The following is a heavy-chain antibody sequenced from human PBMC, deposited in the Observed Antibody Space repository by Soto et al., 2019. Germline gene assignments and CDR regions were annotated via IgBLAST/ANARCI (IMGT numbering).Heavy chain of an antibody. V-gene: IGHV4-39*01. CDR1: GGSISSSSYY. Sequence: PSETLSLTCTVSGGSISSSSYYWGWIRQPPGKGLEWIGSIYYSGSTYYNPSLKSRVTISVDTSKNQFSLKLSSVTAADTAVYYCARRSGYSNSYNWFDPWGQGTLVTSPQ. J-gene: IGHJ5*02. D-gene: IGHD4-4*01. CDR2: IYYSGST. CDR3: ARRSGYSNSYNWFDP.